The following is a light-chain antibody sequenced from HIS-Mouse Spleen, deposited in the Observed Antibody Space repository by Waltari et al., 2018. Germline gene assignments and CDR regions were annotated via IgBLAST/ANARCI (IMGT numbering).Light chain of an antibody. CDR1: ALPKKY. Sequence: SYELTQPPSVSVSPGQTARITCPGDALPKKYATLYQQKSGQAPVLVLYEDSKRPSGIPERFSGSSSGTMATLTISGAQVEDEADYYCYSTDSSGNHRVFGGGTKLTVL. V-gene: IGLV3-10*01. CDR3: YSTDSSGNHRV. CDR2: EDS. J-gene: IGLJ2*01.